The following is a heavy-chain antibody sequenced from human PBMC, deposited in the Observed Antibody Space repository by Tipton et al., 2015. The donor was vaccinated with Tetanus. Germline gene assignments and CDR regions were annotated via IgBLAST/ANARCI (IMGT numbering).Heavy chain of an antibody. CDR1: GFAFSNYG. V-gene: IGHV3-30*18. J-gene: IGHJ4*02. CDR2: IPCDANNT. D-gene: IGHD6-13*01. CDR3: AKTAAGSGLFDS. Sequence: RSLRLSCVASGFAFSNYGMHWVRQAPGKGLEWIALIPCDANNTDYAESVKGRFTISRDDSQNTLFLQMRSLRADDTAMYYCAKTAAGSGLFDSWGQGALVTVSS.